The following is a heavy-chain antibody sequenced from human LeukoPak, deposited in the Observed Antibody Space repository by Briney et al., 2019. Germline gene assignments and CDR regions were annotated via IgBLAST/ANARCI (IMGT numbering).Heavy chain of an antibody. V-gene: IGHV3-9*03. D-gene: IGHD3-10*01. CDR1: GFTFDDYA. CDR2: ISWNSGSI. Sequence: GRSLRLSCAASGFTFDDYAMHWVRQAPGKGLEWVSGISWNSGSIGYADSVKGRFTISRDNAKNPLYLQMNSLRAEDMALYYCAKSRFVTMVRGVIGFGYFDYWGQGTLVTVSS. J-gene: IGHJ4*02. CDR3: AKSRFVTMVRGVIGFGYFDY.